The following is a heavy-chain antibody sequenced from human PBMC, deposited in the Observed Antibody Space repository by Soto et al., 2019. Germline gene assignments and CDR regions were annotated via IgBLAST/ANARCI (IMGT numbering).Heavy chain of an antibody. V-gene: IGHV3-23*01. Sequence: GGSLRLSCAASGFTFSSYAMSWVRQAPGKGLEWVSAISGSGGSTYYADSVKGRFTISRDNSKNTLYLQMNSLRAEDTAVYHCAKTRDGYSFYYFYGMDVWGQGTTVTVSS. J-gene: IGHJ6*02. CDR1: GFTFSSYA. D-gene: IGHD4-4*01. CDR3: AKTRDGYSFYYFYGMDV. CDR2: ISGSGGST.